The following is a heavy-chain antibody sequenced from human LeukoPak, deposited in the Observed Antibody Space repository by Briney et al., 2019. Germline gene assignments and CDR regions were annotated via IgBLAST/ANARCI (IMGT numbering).Heavy chain of an antibody. Sequence: PSETLSLTCAVSGVSISSSYWSWIRQPPGRGLEWIGYIYYNGSPTSNPSLKSRVTMSVDTSKNQFSLKLSSVTAADTAVYYCARVAAARPVAGTGGMDVWGQGTTVTVSS. CDR2: IYYNGSP. CDR3: ARVAAARPVAGTGGMDV. V-gene: IGHV4-59*12. CDR1: GVSISSSY. D-gene: IGHD6-19*01. J-gene: IGHJ6*02.